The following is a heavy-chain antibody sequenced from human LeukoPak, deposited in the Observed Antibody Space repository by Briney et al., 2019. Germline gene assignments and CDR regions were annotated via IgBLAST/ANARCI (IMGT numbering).Heavy chain of an antibody. CDR1: GFTFSSYW. J-gene: IGHJ3*02. CDR2: IKQDGSEK. D-gene: IGHD6-13*01. CDR3: ARVEAAAGTADAFDI. Sequence: PGGSLRLSCAASGFTFSSYWMSWVRQAPGKGLEWVANIKQDGSEKYYVDSVKGRFTISRDNAKNSLYLQMNSLRAEDTAVYYCARVEAAAGTADAFDIWGQGTMVTVSS. V-gene: IGHV3-7*01.